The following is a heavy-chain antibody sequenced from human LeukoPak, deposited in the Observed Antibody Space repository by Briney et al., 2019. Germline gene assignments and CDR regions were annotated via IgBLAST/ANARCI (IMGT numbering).Heavy chain of an antibody. CDR1: GGSISSDNW. CDR3: ASQRSSSSGDDAFDI. CDR2: TYHGGST. V-gene: IGHV4-4*02. J-gene: IGHJ3*02. D-gene: IGHD6-6*01. Sequence: SGTLSLTCAVSGGSISSDNWWSWVCQPPGKGLEWIGETYHGGSTNYNPSLKSRVTMSVDTSKNQFSRKLSSVTAADTAVYYCASQRSSSSGDDAFDIWGQGTMVTVSS.